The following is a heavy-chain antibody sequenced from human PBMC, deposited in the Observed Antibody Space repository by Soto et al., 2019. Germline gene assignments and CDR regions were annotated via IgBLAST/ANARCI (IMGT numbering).Heavy chain of an antibody. V-gene: IGHV1-3*01. CDR2: INAGNGNT. CDR3: ARTAAGNYYYYGMDG. Sequence: ASVKVSCKASGYTFTSYAMHWVRQAPGQRLEWMGWINAGNGNTKYSQKFQGRVTITRDTSASTAYMELSGLRSEDTAVYYCARTAAGNYYYYGMDGWGQGTTVTVSS. CDR1: GYTFTSYA. D-gene: IGHD6-13*01. J-gene: IGHJ6*02.